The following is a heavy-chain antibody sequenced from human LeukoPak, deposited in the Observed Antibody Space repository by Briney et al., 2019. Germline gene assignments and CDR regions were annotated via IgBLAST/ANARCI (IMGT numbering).Heavy chain of an antibody. D-gene: IGHD5-12*01. CDR3: VRGYSGYPYYLDY. J-gene: IGHJ4*02. CDR2: ISYSGST. Sequence: SETLSLTCTVSGGSISGYYWTWIRQPPGKGLEWIGYISYSGSTSSHPSLKSRVTLSLDMSKSQFSLKLTSVTAADTAVYYCVRGYSGYPYYLDYWGQGTLVTVSS. V-gene: IGHV4-59*08. CDR1: GGSISGYY.